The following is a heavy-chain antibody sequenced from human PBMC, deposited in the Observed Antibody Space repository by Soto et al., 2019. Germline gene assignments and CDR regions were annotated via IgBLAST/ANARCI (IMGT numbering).Heavy chain of an antibody. CDR3: ARGRYISDWQGDY. V-gene: IGHV1-69*06. CDR1: GGTFSSYA. D-gene: IGHD6-19*01. Sequence: QVQLVQSGAEVKKPGSSVKVSCKASGGTFSSYAFTWVRQAPGQGLEWMGGIIPIFSTPTYAQRFQGRVAITADKSTSTLYMELRSLRSEDTAVYYCARGRYISDWQGDYWGQGTQVTVSS. J-gene: IGHJ4*02. CDR2: IIPIFSTP.